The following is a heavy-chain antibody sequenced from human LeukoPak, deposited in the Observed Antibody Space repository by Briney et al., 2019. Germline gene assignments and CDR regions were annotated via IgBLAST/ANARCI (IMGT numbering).Heavy chain of an antibody. CDR3: ASGGGWVFFN. D-gene: IGHD6-19*01. CDR1: GFTFSSYA. V-gene: IGHV3-7*01. CDR2: INSDGSEK. J-gene: IGHJ4*02. Sequence: GSLRLSCAASGFTFSSYAMSWVRQSPGRGLEWVAHINSDGSEKNYVDSVKGRFTISRDNARNSQFLQMNSLRAEDTAVYYCASGGGWVFFNWGQGTLVTVS.